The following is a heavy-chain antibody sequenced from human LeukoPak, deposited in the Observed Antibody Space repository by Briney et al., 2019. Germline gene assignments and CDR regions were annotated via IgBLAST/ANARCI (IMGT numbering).Heavy chain of an antibody. CDR2: FDPEDGET. V-gene: IGHV1-24*01. J-gene: IGHJ4*02. Sequence: GASLRISCKVSGYTLTELSMHWVRQAPGKGLEWMGGFDPEDGETIYAQKFQGRVTMTEDTSTDTAYMELSSLRSEDTAVYYCATVDGYYSFDYWGQGTLVTVSS. D-gene: IGHD3-22*01. CDR1: GYTLTELS. CDR3: ATVDGYYSFDY.